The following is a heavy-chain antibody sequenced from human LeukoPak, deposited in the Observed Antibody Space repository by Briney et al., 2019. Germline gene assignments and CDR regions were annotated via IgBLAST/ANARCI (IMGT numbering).Heavy chain of an antibody. CDR2: IYTSGST. D-gene: IGHD3-10*01. CDR3: ARHWGRITMVRGATNWFDP. CDR1: GGSISSYY. J-gene: IGHJ5*02. V-gene: IGHV4-4*07. Sequence: SETLSLTCTVSGGSISSYYWSWIRQPAGKGLEWIGRIYTSGSTNYNPSLKSRVTMSVDTSKNQFSLKLSSVTAADTAVYYCARHWGRITMVRGATNWFDPWGQGTLVTVSS.